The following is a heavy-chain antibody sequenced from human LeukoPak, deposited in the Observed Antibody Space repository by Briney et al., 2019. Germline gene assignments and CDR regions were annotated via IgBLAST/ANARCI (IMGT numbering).Heavy chain of an antibody. D-gene: IGHD3-10*01. CDR1: GGSISSGSYY. Sequence: SQTLSLTCTVSGGSISSGSYYWSWIGQPAGKGLEWIGRIYTSGSTNYNPSLRSRVTISVDTSKNQFSLKLSSVTAADTAVYYCARDRGILDVWGKGTTVTVSS. V-gene: IGHV4-61*02. CDR2: IYTSGST. CDR3: ARDRGILDV. J-gene: IGHJ6*04.